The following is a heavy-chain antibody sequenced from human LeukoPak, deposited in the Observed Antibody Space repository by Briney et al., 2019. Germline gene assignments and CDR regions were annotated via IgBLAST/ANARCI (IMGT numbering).Heavy chain of an antibody. D-gene: IGHD7-27*01. V-gene: IGHV3-74*01. CDR2: ISDDGTNT. J-gene: IGHJ4*02. CDR1: GFTFSSHW. Sequence: PGGSLRLSCAASGFTFSSHWMHWVRQAPGKGLVWVSRISDDGTNTNYADSVKGRFTISRDNAKNSLYLQMNSLRAEDTAVYYCEREVGLGTHFDYWGQGTLVTVSS. CDR3: EREVGLGTHFDY.